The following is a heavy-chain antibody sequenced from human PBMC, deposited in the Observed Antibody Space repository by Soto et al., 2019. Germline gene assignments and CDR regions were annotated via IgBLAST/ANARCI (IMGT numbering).Heavy chain of an antibody. CDR2: IYYSGST. CDR1: GGCISSSSYY. Sequence: PSETLSLTCTVSGGCISSSSYYWGWIRQPPGKGLEWIGSIYYSGSTYYNPSLKSRVTISVDTSKNQFSLKLSSVTAADTAVYYCARLGKAARPGWGYYYYGMDVWGQGTTVTV. J-gene: IGHJ6*02. V-gene: IGHV4-39*01. D-gene: IGHD6-6*01. CDR3: ARLGKAARPGWGYYYYGMDV.